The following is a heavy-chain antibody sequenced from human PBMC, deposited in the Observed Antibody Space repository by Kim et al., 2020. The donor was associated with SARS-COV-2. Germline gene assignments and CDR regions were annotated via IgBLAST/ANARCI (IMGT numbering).Heavy chain of an antibody. CDR3: ARVKGYCSGGSCYSEDYYVMYV. CDR2: ISHDGSNK. CDR1: GFTFSSYA. Sequence: GGSLRLSCAASGFTFSSYAMHWVRQAPGKGLEWVAVISHDGSNKYYADSVKGRFTIYRDNSKNTLYLQMNSRRAEDTAVYYCARVKGYCSGGSCYSEDYYVMYVWGQGTTVTVSS. V-gene: IGHV3-30*04. D-gene: IGHD2-15*01. J-gene: IGHJ6*02.